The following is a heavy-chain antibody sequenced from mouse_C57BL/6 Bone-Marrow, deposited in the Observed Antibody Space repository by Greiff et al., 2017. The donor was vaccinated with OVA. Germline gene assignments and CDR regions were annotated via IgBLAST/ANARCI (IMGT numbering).Heavy chain of an antibody. D-gene: IGHD1-1*01. J-gene: IGHJ1*03. CDR2: IHPNSGST. V-gene: IGHV1-64*01. CDR3: ARSPLLRFFYWYFDV. Sequence: QVQLQQPGAELVKPGASVKLSCKASGYTFTSYWMHWVKQRPGQGLEWIGMIHPNSGSTNYNEKFKSKATLTVDKSSSTAYMQLSSLTSEDSAVYYCARSPLLRFFYWYFDVWGTGTTVTVSS. CDR1: GYTFTSYW.